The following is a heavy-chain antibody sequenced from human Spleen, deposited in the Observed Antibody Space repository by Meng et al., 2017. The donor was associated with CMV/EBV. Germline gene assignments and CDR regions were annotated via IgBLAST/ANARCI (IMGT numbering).Heavy chain of an antibody. D-gene: IGHD2-2*01. CDR1: GYTFTSYG. CDR3: ARSGYCSSTSCYFVDY. CDR2: ISAYNGNT. J-gene: IGHJ4*02. Sequence: ASVKVSCKASGYTFTSYGISWVRQAPGQGLEWMGWISAYNGNTNYAQKLQGRVTMTTDTSTSTAYMELRSLRSDDTAVYYCARSGYCSSTSCYFVDYWGQGTLVTVSS. V-gene: IGHV1-18*01.